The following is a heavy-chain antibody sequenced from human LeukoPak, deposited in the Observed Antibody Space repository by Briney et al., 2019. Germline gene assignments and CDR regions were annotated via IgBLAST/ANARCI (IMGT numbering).Heavy chain of an antibody. CDR3: ARDSHYDFWSGYYSYYYAMDA. D-gene: IGHD3-3*01. CDR2: IIPIFGIA. CDR1: GGTFISYA. Sequence: SVRVSSMASGGTFISYAISWVRQAPRQGLEWMGGIIPIFGIANYAQKLQGRVTITADKTTSTADMELSSLRSEDTVVYYCARDSHYDFWSGYYSYYYAMDAWGQGTTVTVSS. J-gene: IGHJ6*02. V-gene: IGHV1-69*10.